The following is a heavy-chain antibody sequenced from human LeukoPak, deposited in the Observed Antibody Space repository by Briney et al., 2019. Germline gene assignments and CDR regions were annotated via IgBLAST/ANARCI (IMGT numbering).Heavy chain of an antibody. D-gene: IGHD6-13*01. J-gene: IGHJ4*02. CDR2: INHSGST. V-gene: IGHV4-34*01. Sequence: PSETLSLTCTVSGGSISSYYWSWIRQPPGKGLEWIGEINHSGSTNYNPSLKSRVTISVDTSKNQFSLKLSSVTAADTAVYYCARAPYSSSWLDYWGQGTLVTVSS. CDR1: GGSISSYY. CDR3: ARAPYSSSWLDY.